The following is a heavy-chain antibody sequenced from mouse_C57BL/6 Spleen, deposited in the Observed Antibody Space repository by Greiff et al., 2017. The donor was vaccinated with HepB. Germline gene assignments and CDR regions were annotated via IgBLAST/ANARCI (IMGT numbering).Heavy chain of an antibody. D-gene: IGHD1-1*01. CDR2: INPSIGYT. CDR3: ARRGITTGGAMDY. CDR1: AYTFPSST. Sequence: VKVVESGAELPRPVASVKMSCKPSAYTFPSSTCHWVKQRPGQGLEWIGYINPSIGYTKYNQKFKDKATLTADKSSSTAYMHLSSLTSEDSAVYYCARRGITTGGAMDYWGQGTSVTVSS. V-gene: IGHV1-4*01. J-gene: IGHJ4*01.